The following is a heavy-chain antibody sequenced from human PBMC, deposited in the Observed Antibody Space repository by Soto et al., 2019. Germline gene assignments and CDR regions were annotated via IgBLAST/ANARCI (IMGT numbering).Heavy chain of an antibody. J-gene: IGHJ5*02. Sequence: QVQLQQWGSGLLKPSETLSLTCDVNGGSFSGYYWSWIRQPPGKGLEWIGEINHSGSANYNPSLKSRVTISIDTSTNHFSLKLNSVTAADTAVYYCARAYSGYLYNWLDPWGQGTLVTVSS. CDR3: ARAYSGYLYNWLDP. CDR2: INHSGSA. V-gene: IGHV4-34*01. D-gene: IGHD5-12*01. CDR1: GGSFSGYY.